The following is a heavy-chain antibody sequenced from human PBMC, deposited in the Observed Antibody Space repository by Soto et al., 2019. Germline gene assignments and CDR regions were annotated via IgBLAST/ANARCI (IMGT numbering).Heavy chain of an antibody. CDR3: AHRPRGFSYYFDY. CDR2: IYWDDDE. D-gene: IGHD3-10*01. Sequence: QITLKESGPTLVKPTQTLTLTCTFSGFSLTTRGVGVGWIRQPPGKALEWLALIYWDDDEGYSPSLKSRLTITKDPSKHQVVLTRTNMDPVDTATYYCAHRPRGFSYYFDYWGQGTLVTVSS. V-gene: IGHV2-5*02. J-gene: IGHJ4*02. CDR1: GFSLTTRGVG.